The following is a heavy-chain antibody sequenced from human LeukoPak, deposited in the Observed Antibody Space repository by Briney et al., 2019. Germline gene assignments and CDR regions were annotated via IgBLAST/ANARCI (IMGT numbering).Heavy chain of an antibody. J-gene: IGHJ4*02. CDR1: GFTSSSSA. CDR2: ITGFGSNK. D-gene: IGHD5-18*01. CDR3: ARDVRTAMDPTEFDY. V-gene: IGHV3-21*01. Sequence: PGGSLRLSCAVSGFTSSSSAMNWVRLAPGKGLEWVASITGFGSNKYYADSVKGRFTISRDNAKNSLYLQMNSLRAEDTAVYYCARDVRTAMDPTEFDYWGQGTLVTVSS.